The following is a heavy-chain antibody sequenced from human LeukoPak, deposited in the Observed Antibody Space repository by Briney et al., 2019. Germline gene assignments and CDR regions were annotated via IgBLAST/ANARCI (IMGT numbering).Heavy chain of an antibody. CDR2: INPSGGST. J-gene: IGHJ6*04. V-gene: IGHV1-46*01. CDR3: ARNQYSGSYSPRDGMDV. CDR1: GYTFTSYY. D-gene: IGHD1-26*01. Sequence: ASVKVSCKASGYTFTSYYVHWVRQAPGQGLEWMGIINPSGGSTSYAQKFQGRVTMTRDTSTSTVYMELSSLRSDDTAVYYCARNQYSGSYSPRDGMDVWGKGTTVTVSS.